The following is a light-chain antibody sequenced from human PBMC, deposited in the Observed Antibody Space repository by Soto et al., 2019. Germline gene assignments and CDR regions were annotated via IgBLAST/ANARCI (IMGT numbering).Light chain of an antibody. CDR2: GAS. Sequence: EIVLTQSPGTLSLSPRERATLSCRASQSIFNNYLAGYQQKPGQAPRLLVYGASFRATGIPDRFSCSGSGTDFTLTISRLEPEDFAVYYCQQYGGSPFTFGQGTRMEIK. V-gene: IGKV3-20*01. J-gene: IGKJ2*01. CDR3: QQYGGSPFT. CDR1: QSIFNNY.